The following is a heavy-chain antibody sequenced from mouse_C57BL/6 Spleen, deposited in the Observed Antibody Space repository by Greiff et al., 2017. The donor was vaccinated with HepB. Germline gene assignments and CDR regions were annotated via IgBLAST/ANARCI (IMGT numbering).Heavy chain of an antibody. CDR2: ISSGGDYI. J-gene: IGHJ4*01. CDR1: GFTFSSYA. CDR3: TRDRGKDAMDY. V-gene: IGHV5-9-1*02. Sequence: EVHLVESGEGLVKPGGSLKLSCAASGFTFSSYAMSWVRQTPEKRLEWVAYISSGGDYIYYADTVKGRFTISRDNARNTLYLQMSSLKSEDTAMYYCTRDRGKDAMDYWGQGTSVTVSS. D-gene: IGHD1-3*01.